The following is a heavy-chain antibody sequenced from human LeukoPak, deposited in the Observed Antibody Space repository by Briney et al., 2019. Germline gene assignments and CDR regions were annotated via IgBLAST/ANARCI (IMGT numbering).Heavy chain of an antibody. CDR2: IKPNSGVT. CDR1: GYTFATYF. D-gene: IGHD2-21*02. Sequence: ASVEVSCKTSGYTFATYFMHWVRQTPGQGLEWMGYIKPNSGVTNYAQKFRGRVTMTWDTSISTAYIELSGLTSDDTAIYYCARPTYCGSNCYFNFHYWGQGTLVTVSS. CDR3: ARPTYCGSNCYFNFHY. V-gene: IGHV1-2*02. J-gene: IGHJ4*02.